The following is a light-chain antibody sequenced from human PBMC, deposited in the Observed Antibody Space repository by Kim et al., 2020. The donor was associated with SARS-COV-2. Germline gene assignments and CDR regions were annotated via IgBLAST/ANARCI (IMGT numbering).Light chain of an antibody. CDR1: QSVTNY. Sequence: TLSLSTEQRANLSCRASQSVTNYLASYQQTPGQAPRLRSYDESNRATGIPARFSGSGSGTDFTLTISSLEPEDFAVYYCQQRNNWLFGNGTKLEI. V-gene: IGKV3-11*01. J-gene: IGKJ2*01. CDR2: DES. CDR3: QQRNNWL.